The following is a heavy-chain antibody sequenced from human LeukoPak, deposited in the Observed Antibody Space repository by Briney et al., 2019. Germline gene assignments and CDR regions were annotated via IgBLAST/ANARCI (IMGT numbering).Heavy chain of an antibody. CDR2: IYSGGST. CDR3: ARVHDFYYFDY. CDR1: GFTVSSNY. D-gene: IGHD2-21*02. Sequence: GGSLRLSCAASGFTVSSNYMSWVRQAPGKGLEWVSVIYSGGSTYYADSVKGRFTISRDNSKNTLYLQMNSLRAEDTAVCYCARVHDFYYFDYWGQGTLVTVSS. V-gene: IGHV3-53*01. J-gene: IGHJ4*02.